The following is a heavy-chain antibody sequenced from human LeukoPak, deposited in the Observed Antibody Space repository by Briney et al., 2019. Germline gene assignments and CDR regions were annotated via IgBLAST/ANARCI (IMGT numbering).Heavy chain of an antibody. Sequence: PGGSLRLSCAASGFTFSSYEMNWVRQAPGKGLGWVSSISSSSSYIYYADSVKGRFTISRDNAKNSLYLQMNSLRAEDTAVYYCARDGLDGLYFDYWGQGTLVTVSS. V-gene: IGHV3-21*01. CDR2: ISSSSSYI. J-gene: IGHJ4*02. CDR3: ARDGLDGLYFDY. D-gene: IGHD5-12*01. CDR1: GFTFSSYE.